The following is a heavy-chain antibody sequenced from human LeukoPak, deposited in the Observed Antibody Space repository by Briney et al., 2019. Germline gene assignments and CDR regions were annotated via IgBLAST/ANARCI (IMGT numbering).Heavy chain of an antibody. Sequence: PSETLSLTCADYGGSFSGYYWSWIRQPPGKGLEWIGEITYNGSTNYNPSLKSRVTISVDTSKNQFSLKLPSVTAADTAVYYCARSHDYSTSLAFDVWGQGTMVTVSS. D-gene: IGHD4-11*01. CDR3: ARSHDYSTSLAFDV. CDR2: ITYNGST. V-gene: IGHV4-34*01. J-gene: IGHJ3*01. CDR1: GGSFSGYY.